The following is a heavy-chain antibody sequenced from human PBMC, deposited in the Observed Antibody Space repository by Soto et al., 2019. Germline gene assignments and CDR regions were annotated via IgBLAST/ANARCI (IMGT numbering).Heavy chain of an antibody. Sequence: EVQLLESGGGLVQPGGSLRLSCAASGFTFSSYAMSWVRQAPGKGLEWVSAISGSGGSTYYADSVKGRFTISRDNSKNTLYLQMNSQRAEDTAVYYCAKFPSSGYYFDYWGQGTLVTVSS. CDR2: ISGSGGST. V-gene: IGHV3-23*01. CDR3: AKFPSSGYYFDY. J-gene: IGHJ4*02. CDR1: GFTFSSYA. D-gene: IGHD3-22*01.